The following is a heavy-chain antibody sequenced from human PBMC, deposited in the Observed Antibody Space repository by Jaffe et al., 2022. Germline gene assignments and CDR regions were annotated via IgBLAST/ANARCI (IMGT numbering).Heavy chain of an antibody. V-gene: IGHV3-23*01. CDR2: ISASVYDT. J-gene: IGHJ4*01. D-gene: IGHD2-2*01. CDR1: GFPFSAYA. CDR3: ARLACRSSSCSYNHFDH. Sequence: DVQLLESGGGLVQPGGSLRLSCAASGFPFSAYAMTWVRQAPGKGLECVSTISASVYDTHYADSVKGRFTISRDNSENTLYLQMNSLRAGDTAIYYCARLACRSSSCSYNHFDHWGQGTLVTVSS.